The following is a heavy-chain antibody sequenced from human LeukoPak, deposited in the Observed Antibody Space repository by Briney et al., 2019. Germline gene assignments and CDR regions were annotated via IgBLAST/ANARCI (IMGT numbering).Heavy chain of an antibody. CDR1: GFTFSSYA. Sequence: GGSLRLSCAASGFTFSSYAMPWVRQAPGKGLEWVAVISYDGSNKYYADSVKGRFTISRDNSKNTLYLQMNSLGAEDTAVYYCARGHDYGDYYYYGMDVWGQGTTVTVSS. CDR3: ARGHDYGDYYYYGMDV. D-gene: IGHD4-17*01. CDR2: ISYDGSNK. V-gene: IGHV3-30-3*01. J-gene: IGHJ6*02.